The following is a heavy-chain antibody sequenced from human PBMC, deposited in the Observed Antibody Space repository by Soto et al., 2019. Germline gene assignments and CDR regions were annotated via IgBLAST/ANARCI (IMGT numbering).Heavy chain of an antibody. J-gene: IGHJ4*02. V-gene: IGHV4-38-2*01. D-gene: IGHD2-21*01. Sequence: TLSLTCAVSGYSISSGYFWGWIRQPPGKGLEWIWSIYYSGSTYYNPSLKSRVIISADTSKNQFSLSLNSVTAADTAVYYCVKRSLLVAPTWGQGILVTVYS. CDR3: VKRSLLVAPT. CDR1: GYSISSGYF. CDR2: IYYSGST.